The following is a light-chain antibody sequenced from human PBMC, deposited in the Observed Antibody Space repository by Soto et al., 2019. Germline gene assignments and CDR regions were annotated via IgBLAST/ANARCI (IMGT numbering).Light chain of an antibody. V-gene: IGLV2-14*01. CDR2: EVS. CDR3: SSYRRASTLYVI. Sequence: QPVLTQPASVSGSPGQSITISCTGTSNDVGGYNYVSWYQHYPGKAPKLIISEVSHRPSGVSNRFSGSKSGNTASLTISGLQAEDEADYYCSSYRRASTLYVIFGGGTKLTVL. J-gene: IGLJ2*01. CDR1: SNDVGGYNY.